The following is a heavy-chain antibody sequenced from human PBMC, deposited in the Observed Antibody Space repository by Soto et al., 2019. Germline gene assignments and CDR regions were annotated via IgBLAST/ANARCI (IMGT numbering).Heavy chain of an antibody. CDR2: IVVGSGNT. CDR1: GFTFTSSA. CDR3: AADTCSGGSCYLDY. Sequence: SVKVSGKASGFTFTSSAVQWVRQARGQRLEWIGWIVVGSGNTNYAQKFQERVTITRDMSTSTAYMELSSLRSEDTAVYYCAADTCSGGSCYLDYWGQGTLVTVSS. D-gene: IGHD2-15*01. V-gene: IGHV1-58*01. J-gene: IGHJ4*02.